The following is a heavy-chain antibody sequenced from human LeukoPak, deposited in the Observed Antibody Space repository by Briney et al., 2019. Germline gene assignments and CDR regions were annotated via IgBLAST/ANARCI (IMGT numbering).Heavy chain of an antibody. CDR3: ARQLPVVRYFDY. CDR2: LYTSEST. V-gene: IGHV4-4*07. Sequence: SETLSLTCTVSGGSISSYYWSWIRQPPGKGLEWIGRLYTSESTNYNPSLKSRVTMSVDTSKNQFSLKLTSMTAADTAVYYCARQLPVVRYFDYWGQGTLVTVSS. J-gene: IGHJ4*02. D-gene: IGHD2-8*02. CDR1: GGSISSYY.